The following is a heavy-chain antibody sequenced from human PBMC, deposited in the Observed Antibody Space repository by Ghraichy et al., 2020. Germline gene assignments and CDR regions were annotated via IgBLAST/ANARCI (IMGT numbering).Heavy chain of an antibody. D-gene: IGHD1-26*01. J-gene: IGHJ4*02. Sequence: GGSLRLSCAASGFTFSSYWMHWVRQAPGKGLVWVSRINSDGSSTSYAASVKGRFTISRDHAKNTLYLKMNSLRAEDTAEYYCARLTRWELLDYWGQGTLVTVSS. V-gene: IGHV3-74*01. CDR3: ARLTRWELLDY. CDR1: GFTFSSYW. CDR2: INSDGSST.